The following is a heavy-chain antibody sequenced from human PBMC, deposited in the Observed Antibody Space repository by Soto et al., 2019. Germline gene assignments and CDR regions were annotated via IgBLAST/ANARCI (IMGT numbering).Heavy chain of an antibody. J-gene: IGHJ6*02. CDR3: ARASSIYSYGYESRNGMDV. CDR2: ISYDGSNK. D-gene: IGHD5-18*01. V-gene: IGHV3-30-3*01. CDR1: GFPFSRYA. Sequence: PGGSLRLPCAASGFPFSRYAMHWVRPSPGKGLEWVAVISYDGSNKYYADSVKGRFTISRDNSKNTLYLQMNSLRAEDTAVYYCARASSIYSYGYESRNGMDVWGQGTKVTVSS.